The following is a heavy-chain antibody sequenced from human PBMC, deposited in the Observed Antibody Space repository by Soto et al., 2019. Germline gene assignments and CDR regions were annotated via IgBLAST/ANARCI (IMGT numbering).Heavy chain of an antibody. CDR3: ARRRDGYNDNYYYGMDV. CDR1: GFTVSSNY. V-gene: IGHV3-66*04. D-gene: IGHD5-12*01. CDR2: IYSGGST. J-gene: IGHJ6*02. Sequence: GGSLRLSCAASGFTVSSNYMSWVRQAPGKGLEWVSVIYSGGSTYYADSVKGRFTISRDNSKNTLYLQMNSLRAEDTAVYYCARRRDGYNDNYYYGMDVWGQGT.